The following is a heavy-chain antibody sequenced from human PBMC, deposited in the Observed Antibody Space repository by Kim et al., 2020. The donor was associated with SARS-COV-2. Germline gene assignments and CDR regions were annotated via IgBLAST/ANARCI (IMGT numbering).Heavy chain of an antibody. CDR3: ARYCSGGSCYSYYYYGMDV. D-gene: IGHD2-15*01. Sequence: RFTISRDNAKNTLYLQMNSLRAEDTAMYYCARYCSGGSCYSYYYYGMDVWGQETTVTVSS. V-gene: IGHV3-74*01. J-gene: IGHJ6*02.